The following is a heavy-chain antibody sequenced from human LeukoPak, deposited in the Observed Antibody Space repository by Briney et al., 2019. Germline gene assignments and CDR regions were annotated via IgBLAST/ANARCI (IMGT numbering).Heavy chain of an antibody. CDR3: AGTRRYCSGGSCYNWFDR. V-gene: IGHV4-61*02. D-gene: IGHD2-15*01. Sequence: PSETLSLTCSVSGDSISSDVYYWSWIRQPAGKGLEWIGRIYASGSTTYNSSLKSRVTISIDTAKNQFSLKLTYVTAADTAVYYCAGTRRYCSGGSCYNWFDRWGQGTLVTVSS. CDR2: IYASGST. J-gene: IGHJ5*02. CDR1: GDSISSDVYY.